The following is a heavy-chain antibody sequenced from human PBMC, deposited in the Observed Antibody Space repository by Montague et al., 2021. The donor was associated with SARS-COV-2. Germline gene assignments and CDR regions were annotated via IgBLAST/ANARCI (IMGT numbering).Heavy chain of an antibody. D-gene: IGHD3-3*01. CDR3: ARGRSGCFNPLDY. CDR1: DDSITSSTYY. Sequence: SETLSLTCAVSDDSITSSTYYWAWIRQPPGKGLEWIGSFYYTGSTYYNPSLKSRVTMSVDTSKKHFSLNPSSVTAADTAVYYCARGRSGCFNPLDYWGQGTLVTVSS. CDR2: FYYTGST. V-gene: IGHV4-39*02. J-gene: IGHJ4*02.